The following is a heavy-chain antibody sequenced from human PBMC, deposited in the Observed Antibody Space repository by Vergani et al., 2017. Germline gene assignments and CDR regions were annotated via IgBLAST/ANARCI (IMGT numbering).Heavy chain of an antibody. CDR2: IRHDGSNQ. D-gene: IGHD3-16*01. J-gene: IGHJ4*02. CDR1: GFTFSSYA. CDR3: AKDGLRFGEGYYFDY. V-gene: IGHV3-30*02. Sequence: VQLVESGGGLVQPGGSLRLSCAASGFTFSSYAMHWVRQAPGKGLEWVAFIRHDGSNQYYVDSVKGRFTISRDNSKNTLALQMNSLRADDTAVYYCAKDGLRFGEGYYFDYWGQGTLVTVSS.